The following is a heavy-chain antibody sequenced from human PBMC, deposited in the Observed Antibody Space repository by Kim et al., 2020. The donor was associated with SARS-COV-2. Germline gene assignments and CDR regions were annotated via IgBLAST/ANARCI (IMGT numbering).Heavy chain of an antibody. Sequence: GGSLRLSCAASGFTFSSYSMNWVRQAPGKGLEWVSYISSSSSTIYYADSVKGRFTISRDNAKNSLYLQMNSLRAEDTAVYYCVRGISDWYFDLWGRGTLVTVSS. CDR2: ISSSSSTI. CDR3: VRGISDWYFDL. J-gene: IGHJ2*01. V-gene: IGHV3-48*04. CDR1: GFTFSSYS.